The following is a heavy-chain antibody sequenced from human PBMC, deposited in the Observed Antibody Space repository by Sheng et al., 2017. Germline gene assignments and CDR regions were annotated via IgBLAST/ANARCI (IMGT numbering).Heavy chain of an antibody. D-gene: IGHD5-12*01. V-gene: IGHV1-69*13. CDR1: GGTFSSYA. CDR3: ARGLGRDGYNSYWYFDL. J-gene: IGHJ2*01. CDR2: IIPIFGTA. Sequence: QVQLVQSGAEVKKPGSSVKVSCKASGGTFSSYAISWVRQAPGQGLEWMGGIIPIFGTANYAQKFQGRVTITADESTSTAYMELSSLRSEDTAVYYCARGLGRDGYNSYWYFDLWGRGTLVTVSS.